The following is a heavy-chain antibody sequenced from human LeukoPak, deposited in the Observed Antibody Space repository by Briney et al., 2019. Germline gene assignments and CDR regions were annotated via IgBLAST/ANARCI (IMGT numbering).Heavy chain of an antibody. CDR3: ARYCSTTTCSYFDY. V-gene: IGHV3-23*01. Sequence: GGSLRLSCAASGFTVSSNYMSWVRQAPGKGLEWVSAVTGGGGTTYYADSVKGRFTISRDNSKNTLYLHMNSLKAEDTALYYCARYCSTTTCSYFDYWGQGILVTVSS. J-gene: IGHJ4*02. CDR1: GFTVSSNY. D-gene: IGHD2-2*01. CDR2: VTGGGGTT.